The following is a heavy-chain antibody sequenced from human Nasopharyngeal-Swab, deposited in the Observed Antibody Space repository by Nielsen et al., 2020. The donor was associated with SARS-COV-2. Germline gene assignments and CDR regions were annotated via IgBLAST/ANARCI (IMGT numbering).Heavy chain of an antibody. Sequence: GESLKISCEASGFTFSTYAMSWVRQAPGRRLEWVSGIINSGGSTEYADSVKGRFTISRDNAKNSLYLQMNSLRAEDTAVYYCARSRLGYWGQGTLVTVSS. V-gene: IGHV3-48*04. D-gene: IGHD3-9*01. CDR3: ARSRLGY. J-gene: IGHJ4*02. CDR1: GFTFSTYA. CDR2: IINSGGST.